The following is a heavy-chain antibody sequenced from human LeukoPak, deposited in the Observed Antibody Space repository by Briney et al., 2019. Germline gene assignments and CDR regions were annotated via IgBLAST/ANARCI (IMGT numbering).Heavy chain of an antibody. CDR3: AIRPNFGPAFDP. Sequence: SETLSLTCAVYGGSFSGYYWSWIRQPPGKGLEWIGEINQSGSTNYNPSLKSRVTISVDTSKNQFFLRLSSVTAADTAVYYCAIRPNFGPAFDPWGQGTLVTVSS. J-gene: IGHJ5*02. CDR2: INQSGST. D-gene: IGHD3-3*01. CDR1: GGSFSGYY. V-gene: IGHV4-34*01.